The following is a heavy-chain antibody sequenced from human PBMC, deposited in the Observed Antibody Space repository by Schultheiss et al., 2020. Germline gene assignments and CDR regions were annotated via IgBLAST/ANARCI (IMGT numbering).Heavy chain of an antibody. V-gene: IGHV4-61*03. D-gene: IGHD5-12*01. CDR3: AKSGYGDWYFTL. J-gene: IGHJ2*01. CDR1: GGSISSGGYY. CDR2: IYYSGST. Sequence: SETLSLTCTVSGGSISSGGYYWNWIRQSPGKGLEWIGYIYYSGSTNYNPSLKSRVTISVDTSRKNFSLKLSSVTAADTAVYYCAKSGYGDWYFTLWGRGTLVTVSS.